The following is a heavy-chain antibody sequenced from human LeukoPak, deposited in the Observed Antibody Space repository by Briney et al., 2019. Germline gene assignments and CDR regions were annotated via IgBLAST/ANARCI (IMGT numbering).Heavy chain of an antibody. CDR2: IDHSGST. J-gene: IGHJ5*02. CDR3: ARYGMAAEGIWWFDP. D-gene: IGHD6-13*01. V-gene: IGHV4-34*01. CDR1: GGSLNGYY. Sequence: SETLSLTCAVYGGSLNGYYWSWIRQPPGKRLEWIREIDHSGSTQYNPSLKSRVTISLDTSKKQFSLKLTFLTAADTAFYYCARYGMAAEGIWWFDPWGQGTLVTVSS.